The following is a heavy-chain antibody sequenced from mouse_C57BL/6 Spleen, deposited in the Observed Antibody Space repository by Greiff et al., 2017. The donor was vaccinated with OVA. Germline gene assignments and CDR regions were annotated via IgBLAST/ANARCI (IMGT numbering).Heavy chain of an antibody. CDR1: GYTFTSYW. D-gene: IGHD2-4*01. Sequence: VQLQQPGAELVKPGASVKLSCKASGYTFTSYWMQWVKQRPGQGLEWIGEIDPSDSYTNYNQKFKGKATLTVDTSSSTAYMQLSSLTSEDSAVYYCRYYDDYFDYWGQGTTLTVSS. J-gene: IGHJ2*01. CDR3: RYYDDYFDY. CDR2: IDPSDSYT. V-gene: IGHV1-50*01.